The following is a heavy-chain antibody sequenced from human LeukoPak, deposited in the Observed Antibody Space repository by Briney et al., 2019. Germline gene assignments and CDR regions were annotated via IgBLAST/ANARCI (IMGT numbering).Heavy chain of an antibody. Sequence: PGGSLRLSCAASGSTFSSYAMSWVRQPPGKGLEWVSVISGGTTSTYYADSVKGRFTISRDNSKNILYLQMNSLRAEDTAVYYCAKDVQTITDLDSWGQGTLVTVSS. V-gene: IGHV3-23*01. CDR3: AKDVQTITDLDS. CDR1: GSTFSSYA. CDR2: ISGGTTST. D-gene: IGHD1-1*01. J-gene: IGHJ4*02.